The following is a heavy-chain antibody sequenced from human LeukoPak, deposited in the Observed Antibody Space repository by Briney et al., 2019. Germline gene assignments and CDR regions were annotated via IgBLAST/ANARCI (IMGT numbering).Heavy chain of an antibody. V-gene: IGHV1-2*02. CDR1: GYTFTGYY. CDR2: INPNSGGT. Sequence: ASVKVSCKASGYTFTGYYMHWVRQAPGQGLEWMGWINPNSGGTNYAQKFQGRVTMTRDTSISTAYMELSRLRSDDTAVYYCARASIVVVPAAYYYYYYYMDVWGKGTTVTVSS. CDR3: ARASIVVVPAAYYYYYYYMDV. J-gene: IGHJ6*03. D-gene: IGHD2-2*01.